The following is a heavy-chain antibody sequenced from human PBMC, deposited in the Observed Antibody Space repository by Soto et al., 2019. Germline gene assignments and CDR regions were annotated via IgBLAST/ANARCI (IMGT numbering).Heavy chain of an antibody. CDR3: ARAGGCSSTSCYLFDP. D-gene: IGHD2-2*01. CDR2: IIPILGTA. J-gene: IGHJ5*02. V-gene: IGHV1-69*13. Sequence: SVKVSCKASGGTFSSYAISWVRQAPGQGLEWMGGIIPILGTANYAQKFQGRVTITADESTSTAYMELSSLRSEDTAVYYCARAGGCSSTSCYLFDPWGQGTLVTVSS. CDR1: GGTFSSYA.